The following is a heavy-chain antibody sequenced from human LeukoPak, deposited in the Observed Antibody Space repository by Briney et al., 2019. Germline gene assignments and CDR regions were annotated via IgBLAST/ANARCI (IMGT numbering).Heavy chain of an antibody. CDR1: GFTFDDYA. J-gene: IGHJ4*02. CDR2: ISWNSGSI. V-gene: IGHV3-9*01. D-gene: IGHD3-22*01. Sequence: PGGSLRLSCAASGFTFDDYAMHWVRQAPGKGLEWVSGISWNSGSIGYADSVKGRFTISRDNAKNSLYLQMNSLRAEDTALYYCAKDMNYYDSSGYCFDYWGRGTLVTVSS. CDR3: AKDMNYYDSSGYCFDY.